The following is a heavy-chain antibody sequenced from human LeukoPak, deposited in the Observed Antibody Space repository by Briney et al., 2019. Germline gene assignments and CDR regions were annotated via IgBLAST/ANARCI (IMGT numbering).Heavy chain of an antibody. D-gene: IGHD6-19*01. J-gene: IGHJ6*03. CDR3: ARDFGIAVAGNYYYYMDV. CDR2: ISAYNGNT. CDR1: GYTFTSYG. Sequence: ASVKVSCKASGYTFTSYGISWVRQAPGQGLEWMGWISAYNGNTNYAQKLQGRVTMTTDTSTSTAYMELRSLRSDDTAVYYCARDFGIAVAGNYYYYMDVWGKGTTVTVSS. V-gene: IGHV1-18*01.